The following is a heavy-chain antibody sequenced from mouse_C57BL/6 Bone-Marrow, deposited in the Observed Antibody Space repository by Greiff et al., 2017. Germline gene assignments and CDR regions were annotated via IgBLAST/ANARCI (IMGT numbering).Heavy chain of an antibody. CDR2: ISIGNGYT. D-gene: IGHD3-3*01. V-gene: IGHV1-58*01. CDR1: GYTFTSYG. J-gene: IGHJ3*01. Sequence: DVKLQESGAELVWPGSSVKLFCKTSGYTFTSYGINWVKQRPGQGLEWIGYISIGNGYTEYNEKFKGKATLTSDSSSSTAYMQLSSLTSEDSAIYFCARQGPSWFAYWGQGTLVTVSA. CDR3: ARQGPSWFAY.